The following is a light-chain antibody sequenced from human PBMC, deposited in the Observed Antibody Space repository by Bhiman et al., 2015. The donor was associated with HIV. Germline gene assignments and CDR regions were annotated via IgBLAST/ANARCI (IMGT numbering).Light chain of an antibody. CDR2: DVS. J-gene: IGLJ2*01. Sequence: QSALTQPPSASGSPGQSVTISCTGTSSDVGAYNYVSWYQQHPGKAPKLMIYDVSNRPSGVSNRFSGSKSGNTASLTISGLQAEDEADYYCSSYTSSSTGVVFGEGTKLTVL. CDR3: SSYTSSSTGVV. CDR1: SSDVGAYNY. V-gene: IGLV2-14*03.